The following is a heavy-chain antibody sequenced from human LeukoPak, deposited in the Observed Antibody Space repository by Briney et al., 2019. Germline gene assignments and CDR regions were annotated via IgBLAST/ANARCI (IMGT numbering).Heavy chain of an antibody. CDR2: IRYDGSNK. V-gene: IGHV3-30*02. Sequence: GGSLRLSCAASGFTFSSYGMHWVRQAPGKGLEWVAFIRYDGSNKYYADSVKGRFTISRDNSKNTLYLQMNSLRAEDTAVYYCAKDAQYCSIAARPSCSIYYYMDVWGKGTTVTVSS. D-gene: IGHD6-6*01. CDR3: AKDAQYCSIAARPSCSIYYYMDV. CDR1: GFTFSSYG. J-gene: IGHJ6*03.